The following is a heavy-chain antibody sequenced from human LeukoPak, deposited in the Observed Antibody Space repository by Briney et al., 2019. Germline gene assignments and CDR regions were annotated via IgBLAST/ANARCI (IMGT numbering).Heavy chain of an antibody. J-gene: IGHJ6*03. V-gene: IGHV5-51*01. D-gene: IGHD4-11*01. CDR2: IYPGDSDT. CDR1: GYSFINYW. CDR3: ARGIDFSDHSMDV. Sequence: GESLKISCKVSGYSFINYWIGWVRQMPGKGLDWMGVIYPGDSDTRYSPSFEGQITISADKSITPAYLQWSSLKVSDTALYYCARGIDFSDHSMDVWGKGTTVTVSS.